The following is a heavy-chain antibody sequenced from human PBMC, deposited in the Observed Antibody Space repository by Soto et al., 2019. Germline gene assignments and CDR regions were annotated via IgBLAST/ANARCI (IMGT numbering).Heavy chain of an antibody. J-gene: IGHJ6*02. CDR3: AKGRVSYCSGTSCSLDMDV. CDR2: IRGSGTNT. V-gene: IGHV3-23*01. D-gene: IGHD2-2*01. CDR1: GFTCSRFA. Sequence: GGSLRLSCAASGFTCSRFAMSWVRQAPGKGLEWVSGIRGSGTNTYYADSVKGRFTISRDNSKNTLSLQMNSLRAEDTAAYYCAKGRVSYCSGTSCSLDMDVWGQGTTVTVSS.